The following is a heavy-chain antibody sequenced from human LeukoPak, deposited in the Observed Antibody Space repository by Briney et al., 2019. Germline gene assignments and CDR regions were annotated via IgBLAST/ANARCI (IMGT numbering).Heavy chain of an antibody. D-gene: IGHD1-26*01. CDR1: GFTFSSYA. CDR3: AKSQRGYYPRRTYYYYMDV. CDR2: FSGSGGST. J-gene: IGHJ6*03. V-gene: IGHV3-23*01. Sequence: GGSLRLSCAASGFTFSSYAMSWVRQAPGKGLECISGFSGSGGSTYYADSVKGRFTISRDNSKKTLYLQLNSLRAEDTAVYYCAKSQRGYYPRRTYYYYMDVWGKGTTVTVSS.